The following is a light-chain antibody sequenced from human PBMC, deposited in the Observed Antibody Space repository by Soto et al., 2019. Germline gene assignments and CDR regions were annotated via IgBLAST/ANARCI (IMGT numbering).Light chain of an antibody. V-gene: IGLV2-14*01. CDR1: SSDVGAYNY. J-gene: IGLJ2*01. CDR2: EVG. CDR3: TSYTSTTPVV. Sequence: QAVSVSGSPGQPITISCTGTSSDVGAYNYVSWYQQHPGKAPKLIIYEVGNRPSGVSNRFSGSKSGNTASLTISGLQAEDEAAYYCTSYTSTTPVVFGGGTKLTVL.